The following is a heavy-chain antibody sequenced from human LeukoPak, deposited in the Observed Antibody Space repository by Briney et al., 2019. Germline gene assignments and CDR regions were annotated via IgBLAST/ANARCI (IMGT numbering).Heavy chain of an antibody. CDR1: GGSFSGYY. CDR2: INHSGST. J-gene: IGHJ4*02. CDR3: ARQRIAAARSPFDY. V-gene: IGHV4-34*01. D-gene: IGHD6-13*01. Sequence: SETLSLTCAVYGGSFSGYYWSWIRQPPGKGLEWIGEINHSGSTNYNPSLKSRVTISVDTSKNRFSLKLSSVTAADTAVYYCARQRIAAARSPFDYWGEGTLVTVSS.